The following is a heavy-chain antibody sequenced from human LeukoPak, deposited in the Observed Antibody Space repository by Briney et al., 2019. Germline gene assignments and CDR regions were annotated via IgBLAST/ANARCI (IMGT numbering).Heavy chain of an antibody. CDR1: GGSISSYY. CDR3: ARKSSGRHYYFDY. J-gene: IGHJ4*02. D-gene: IGHD3-10*01. V-gene: IGHV4-59*01. CDR2: IYYSGST. Sequence: SETLSLTCTVSGGSISSYYWSWIRQPPGKGREGIGYIYYSGSTNYNPSLKSRVTISVDTSKNQFSLKLSSVTAADTAVYYCARKSSGRHYYFDYWGQGTLVTVSS.